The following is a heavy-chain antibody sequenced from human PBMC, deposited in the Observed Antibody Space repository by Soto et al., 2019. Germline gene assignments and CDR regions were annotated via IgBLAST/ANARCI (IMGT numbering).Heavy chain of an antibody. CDR1: GFTFSSYS. V-gene: IGHV3-21*01. D-gene: IGHD6-13*01. J-gene: IGHJ4*02. CDR2: ISSSSSYI. CDR3: ARDQGIAAAGTGFDY. Sequence: GGSLRLSCAASGFTFSSYSMNWVRQAPGKGLEWVSSISSSSSYIYYADSVKGRFTISRDNAKNSLYLQMNSLRAEDTAVYYCARDQGIAAAGTGFDYWGQGTLVTVSS.